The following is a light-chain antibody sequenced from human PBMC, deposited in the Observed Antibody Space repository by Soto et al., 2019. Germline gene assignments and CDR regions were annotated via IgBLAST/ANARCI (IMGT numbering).Light chain of an antibody. CDR2: DSN. CDR1: SSNIGSNT. CDR3: AAWDDSLNFPYV. V-gene: IGLV1-44*01. J-gene: IGLJ1*01. Sequence: QSVLTQPPSASGTPGQRVTISCSGSSSNIGSNTVHWYQQLAGAAPKLIIYDSNQRPSGVPDRFSGSQSGTSASLAISGLQSEDEADYYCAAWDDSLNFPYVFGTGTKLTVL.